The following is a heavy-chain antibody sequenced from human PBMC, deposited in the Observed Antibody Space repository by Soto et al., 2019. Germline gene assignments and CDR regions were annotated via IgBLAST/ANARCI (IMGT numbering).Heavy chain of an antibody. Sequence: ASLKVSCKASGYTFNSYGISWVRQAPGQGLEWMGWISAYNGNTNYAQKLQGRVTMTTDTSTSIAYMELRSLRSDDTAVYYCARDLGRYGSGDYWRQGTLVTVSS. D-gene: IGHD6-19*01. CDR1: GYTFNSYG. CDR3: ARDLGRYGSGDY. CDR2: ISAYNGNT. J-gene: IGHJ4*02. V-gene: IGHV1-18*01.